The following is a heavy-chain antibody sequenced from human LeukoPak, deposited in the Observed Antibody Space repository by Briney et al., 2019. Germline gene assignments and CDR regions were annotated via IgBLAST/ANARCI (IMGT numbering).Heavy chain of an antibody. J-gene: IGHJ4*02. D-gene: IGHD2-2*01. CDR2: MYNSGST. CDR3: ARLGGPAAVDY. CDR1: GGSISSYY. Sequence: SETLSLTCTVSGGSISSYYWSWIRQPPGRGLEWIGYMYNSGSTYYNPSLKSRVTISGDTSKNQFSLKLTSVTAADTAVYYCARLGGPAAVDYWGQGTLVTVSS. V-gene: IGHV4-59*01.